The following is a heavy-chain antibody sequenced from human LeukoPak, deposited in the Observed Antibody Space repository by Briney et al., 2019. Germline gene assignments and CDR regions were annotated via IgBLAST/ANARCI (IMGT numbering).Heavy chain of an antibody. CDR1: GFTFDDYA. D-gene: IGHD5-12*01. V-gene: IGHV3-9*01. CDR3: AKDIERWLQFYFDY. J-gene: IGHJ4*02. CDR2: ISWNSGSI. Sequence: GGSLRLSCAASGFTFDDYAMHWVRQAPGKGLEWVSGISWNSGSIGYADSVKGRFTISGDNAKNSLYLQMNSLRAEDTALYYCAKDIERWLQFYFDYWGQGTLVTVSS.